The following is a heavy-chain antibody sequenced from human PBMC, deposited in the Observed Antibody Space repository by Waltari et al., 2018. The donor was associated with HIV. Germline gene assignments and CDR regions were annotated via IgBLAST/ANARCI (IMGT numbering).Heavy chain of an antibody. CDR2: VDHRGST. CDR1: GTSFTCYY. D-gene: IGHD2-21*02. Sequence: QVRLEQWGAGLLKPSETLSLTCAVYGTSFTCYYWTWIRQSPGGGLQRFGEVDHRGSTHYNPSLKSRVSMSVDTFKHQFSLKLASVTAADTAVYYCANLISMTATDVFDVWGQGTLVSVSS. CDR3: ANLISMTATDVFDV. J-gene: IGHJ3*01. V-gene: IGHV4-34*01.